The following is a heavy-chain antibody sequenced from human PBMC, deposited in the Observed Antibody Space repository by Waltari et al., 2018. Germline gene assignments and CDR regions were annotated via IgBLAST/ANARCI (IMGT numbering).Heavy chain of an antibody. CDR3: ATVRY. Sequence: EVQVVESGGDLVRPGGSLRLSCVASGFNFSNYWMNWVRQSPGKGLEWVAKIKGDGSEILYADSVKGRFTTSRDNARNTLYVEMNNLRVEDTAVYFCATVRYWGQGTLVTVSS. J-gene: IGHJ4*02. CDR2: IKGDGSEI. V-gene: IGHV3-7*01. CDR1: GFNFSNYW.